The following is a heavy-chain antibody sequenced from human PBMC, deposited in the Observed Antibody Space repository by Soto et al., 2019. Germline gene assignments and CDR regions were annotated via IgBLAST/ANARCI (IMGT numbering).Heavy chain of an antibody. CDR1: GGTFSSSA. Sequence: QVQLVQSGAEVKKPGSSVKVSCKASGGTFSSSAISWVRQAPGQGLEWMGGIIPIFGTANYAQKFQGRVTITADESTSTAYMEVSSLISEDTAVYYCARGAGRDDYYYYYGMDVWGQGTTVTVSS. J-gene: IGHJ6*02. CDR3: ARGAGRDDYYYYYGMDV. CDR2: IIPIFGTA. V-gene: IGHV1-69*01.